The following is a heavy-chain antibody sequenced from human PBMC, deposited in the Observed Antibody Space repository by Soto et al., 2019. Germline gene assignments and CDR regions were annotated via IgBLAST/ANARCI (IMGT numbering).Heavy chain of an antibody. V-gene: IGHV3-30*18. Sequence: QVQLVESGGGVVQPGRSLRLSCAASGFTFSSYGMHWVRQAPGKGLEWVAVISYDGSNKYYADSVKGRFTISGDNSKNTLYLQMNSLRGEDTGVYYCAKGTSFDYWGQGTLVTVSS. CDR1: GFTFSSYG. CDR3: AKGTSFDY. CDR2: ISYDGSNK. J-gene: IGHJ4*02.